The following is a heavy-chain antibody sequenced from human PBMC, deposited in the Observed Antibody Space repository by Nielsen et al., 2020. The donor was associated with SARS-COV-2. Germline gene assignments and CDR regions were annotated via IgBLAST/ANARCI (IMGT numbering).Heavy chain of an antibody. V-gene: IGHV3-9*01. D-gene: IGHD6-19*01. CDR1: GFTFDDYA. CDR2: ISWNSGSI. CDR3: ARGSSGWVGYYYGMDV. J-gene: IGHJ6*02. Sequence: GGSLRLSCAASGFTFDDYAMHWVRQAPGKGLEWVSGISWNSGSIGYADSVKGRFTISRDNAKNSLYLQMNSLRAEDTALYHCARGSSGWVGYYYGMDVWGQGTTVTVSS.